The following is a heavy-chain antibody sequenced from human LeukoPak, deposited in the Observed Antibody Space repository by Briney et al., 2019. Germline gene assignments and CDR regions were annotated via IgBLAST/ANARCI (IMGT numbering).Heavy chain of an antibody. CDR2: ISAYNGNT. CDR3: ARTTNRRYDSSGYYLRSFDY. CDR1: GYIFTSYG. Sequence: ASVKVSCKASGYIFTSYGISWVRQAPGQGLEWMGWISAYNGNTNYAQKLQGRVTMTTDTSTSTAYMELRSLRSDDTAVYYCARTTNRRYDSSGYYLRSFDYWGQGTLVTVSS. J-gene: IGHJ4*02. V-gene: IGHV1-18*01. D-gene: IGHD3-22*01.